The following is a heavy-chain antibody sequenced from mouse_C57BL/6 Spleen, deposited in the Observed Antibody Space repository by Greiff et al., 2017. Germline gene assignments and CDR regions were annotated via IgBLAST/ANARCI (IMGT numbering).Heavy chain of an antibody. J-gene: IGHJ3*01. CDR2: IYPRSGNT. CDR1: GYTFTSYG. V-gene: IGHV1-81*01. CDR3: AYGNYAWFAY. D-gene: IGHD2-1*01. Sequence: QVQLKESGAELARPGASVKLSCKASGYTFTSYGISWVKQRTGQGLEWIGEIYPRSGNTYYNEKFKGKATLTADKSPSTAYMQLSSLTSEDSAVYYCAYGNYAWFAYWGQGTLVTVSA.